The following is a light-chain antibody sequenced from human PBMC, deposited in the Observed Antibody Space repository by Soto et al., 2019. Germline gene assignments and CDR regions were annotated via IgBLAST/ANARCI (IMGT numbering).Light chain of an antibody. Sequence: QSALTHPPSVSRAPGHRFTISFSGTSSSIGEGYEVHWYHQLPGTAPKLVVSGNGNRPSGVPDRLSDSKSGTSASLAITGLKAEDEGHYYCQSYDKRMTAYVFGTGTKVTVL. CDR1: SSSIGEGYE. CDR3: QSYDKRMTAYV. V-gene: IGLV1-40*01. CDR2: GNG. J-gene: IGLJ1*01.